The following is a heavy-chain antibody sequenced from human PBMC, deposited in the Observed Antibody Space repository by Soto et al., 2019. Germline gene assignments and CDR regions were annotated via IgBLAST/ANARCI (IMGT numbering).Heavy chain of an antibody. CDR3: ARAFTYDSGNYYGKVDL. V-gene: IGHV3-7*01. CDR2: IKQDGSEK. CDR1: GFTFSSYW. J-gene: IGHJ4*02. Sequence: GGSLRLSCAASGFTFSSYWMSWVRQAPGKGLEWVANIKQDGSEKYYVDSVKGRFTISRDNAKNTLYLQMNSLRDEDTAVYYCARAFTYDSGNYYGKVDLWGQGTLVTVSS. D-gene: IGHD3-10*01.